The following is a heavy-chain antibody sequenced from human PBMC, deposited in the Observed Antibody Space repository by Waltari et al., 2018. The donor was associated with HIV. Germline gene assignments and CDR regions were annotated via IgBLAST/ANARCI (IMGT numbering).Heavy chain of an antibody. D-gene: IGHD2-21*01. J-gene: IGHJ4*02. CDR1: GLTFILPL. CDR3: VTDAVAVPLDTAY. CDR2: IKSKNDGGTI. V-gene: IGHV3-15*01. Sequence: EVHLVESGGGLGKPGGSLRVSWTVSGLTFILPLMSWVRQAPGKGLEWLGRIKSKNDGGTIDYAAPVKDRFTILRDDSKHTLYLEMSSLKIEDTGIYYCVTDAVAVPLDTAYWGQGTLVTVSS.